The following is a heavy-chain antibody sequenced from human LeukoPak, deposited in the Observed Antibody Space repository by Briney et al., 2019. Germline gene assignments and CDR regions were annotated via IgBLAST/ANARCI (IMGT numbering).Heavy chain of an antibody. Sequence: GGSLRLSCAASGFSFSTYAMNWVRQAPGKGLEWVSIICASGGSTYYADSVKGRFTISRDNSKNTLYLQMNSLRAEDTAVYYCAKSRYTRGWFNYWGQGTLVTVSS. CDR2: ICASGGST. CDR3: AKSRYTRGWFNY. CDR1: GFSFSTYA. V-gene: IGHV3-23*01. J-gene: IGHJ4*02. D-gene: IGHD6-19*01.